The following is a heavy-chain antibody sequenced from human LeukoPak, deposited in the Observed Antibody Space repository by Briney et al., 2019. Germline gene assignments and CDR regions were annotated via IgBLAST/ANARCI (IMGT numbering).Heavy chain of an antibody. Sequence: PSETLSLTCTVSGGSISSYYWSWIRQPPGKGLEWIGYIYYSGSTNYNPSLKSRVTISVDTSKNQFSLKLSSVTAADTAVYYCARGRSGGSYDFDYWGQGTLVTVSS. V-gene: IGHV4-59*01. CDR3: ARGRSGGSYDFDY. CDR1: GGSISSYY. J-gene: IGHJ4*02. CDR2: IYYSGST. D-gene: IGHD1-26*01.